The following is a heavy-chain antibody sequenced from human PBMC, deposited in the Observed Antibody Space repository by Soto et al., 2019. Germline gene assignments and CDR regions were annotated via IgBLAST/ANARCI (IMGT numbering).Heavy chain of an antibody. D-gene: IGHD2-8*01. Sequence: SETLSLTCTVSGGSIISGDYYWSWIRQHPGKGLEYIGYIYYSGSIYYNPSLKSRLTLSVDTSKNQFSLKLSSVTAADTAVYYCEREVNGVGFDPWGQGTLVTVSS. CDR1: GGSIISGDYY. CDR2: IYYSGSI. V-gene: IGHV4-31*03. CDR3: EREVNGVGFDP. J-gene: IGHJ5*02.